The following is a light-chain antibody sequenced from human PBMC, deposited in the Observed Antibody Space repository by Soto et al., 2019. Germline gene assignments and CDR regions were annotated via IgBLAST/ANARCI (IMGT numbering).Light chain of an antibody. Sequence: EFVLTQSPGTLSLSPGERATLSCRASQSLSGTYLAWYQQKPGQAPRLLIYGASSRATGIPDRFSGSGSGPDFTLTISRLEPEDFAVDYCQQYGSSLPFGQGTKVEVK. V-gene: IGKV3-20*01. CDR3: QQYGSSLP. J-gene: IGKJ1*01. CDR1: QSLSGTY. CDR2: GAS.